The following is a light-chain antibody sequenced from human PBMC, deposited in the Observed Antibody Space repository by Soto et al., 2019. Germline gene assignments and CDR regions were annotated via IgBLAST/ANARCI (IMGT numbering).Light chain of an antibody. Sequence: DIQMTQSPSTLSASVGDRVTITYRASQSISSWLAWYQQKPGKAPKLLIYDASSLESGVPSRFSGSGSGTEFTLTISSLQPDDFATYYCQQYNSYSQTFGQGTKVDNK. J-gene: IGKJ1*01. CDR2: DAS. CDR1: QSISSW. V-gene: IGKV1-5*01. CDR3: QQYNSYSQT.